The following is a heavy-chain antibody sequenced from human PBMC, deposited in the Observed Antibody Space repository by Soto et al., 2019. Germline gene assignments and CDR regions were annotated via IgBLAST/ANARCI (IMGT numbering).Heavy chain of an antibody. CDR3: AKDIFSRGDNDYYGMDV. Sequence: PGGSLRLSCAASGFTFDDYAMHWVRQAPGKGLEWVSGISWNSGSIGYADSVKGRFTISRDNAKNSLYLQMNSLRAEDTALYYCAKDIFSRGDNDYYGMDVWGQGTTVTSP. CDR1: GFTFDDYA. D-gene: IGHD3-10*01. J-gene: IGHJ6*02. V-gene: IGHV3-9*01. CDR2: ISWNSGSI.